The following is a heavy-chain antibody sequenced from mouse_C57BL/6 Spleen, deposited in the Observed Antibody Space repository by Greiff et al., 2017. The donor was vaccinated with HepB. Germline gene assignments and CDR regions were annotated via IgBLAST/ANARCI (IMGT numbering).Heavy chain of an antibody. CDR1: GYAFSSSW. J-gene: IGHJ3*01. CDR2: IYPGDGDT. CDR3: AREGGSTWFAY. D-gene: IGHD1-1*01. V-gene: IGHV1-82*01. Sequence: VKLMESGPELVKPGASVKISCKASGYAFSSSWMNWVKQRPGKGLEWIGRIYPGDGDTNYNGKFKGKATLTADKSSSTAYMQLSSLTSEDSAVYFCAREGGSTWFAYWGQGTLVTVSA.